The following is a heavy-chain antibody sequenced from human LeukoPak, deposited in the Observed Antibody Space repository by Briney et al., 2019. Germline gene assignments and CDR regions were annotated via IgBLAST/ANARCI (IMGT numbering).Heavy chain of an antibody. D-gene: IGHD2-15*01. V-gene: IGHV3-20*04. Sequence: PGGSLRLSCTASGFTFDDYGMTWVRQAPGKGLEWVSGINWNGGSTGYADSVKGRFTVSRDNAKNSLYLQMSSLRVEDTALYYRARGSGITVSLSKYYYYYMDVWGKGTTVTVSS. CDR2: INWNGGST. CDR1: GFTFDDYG. J-gene: IGHJ6*03. CDR3: ARGSGITVSLSKYYYYYMDV.